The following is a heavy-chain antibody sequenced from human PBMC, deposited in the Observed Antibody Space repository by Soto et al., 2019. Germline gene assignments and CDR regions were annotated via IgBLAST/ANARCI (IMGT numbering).Heavy chain of an antibody. V-gene: IGHV2-5*02. D-gene: IGHD2-15*01. CDR1: GFSLSTSGVS. CDR2: IFGEEDK. J-gene: IGHJ6*02. Sequence: QITLKESGPTLVKPTQTLTLTCTFSGFSLSTSGVSVGWIRQPQGKALEWLALIFGEEDKRYSPFLKTRLTITKDTSKNQVVLTMTNMDPVDTATYYCAHVKYCSGGSCSGWEYYYYYYGMDVWGQGTTVTVFS. CDR3: AHVKYCSGGSCSGWEYYYYYYGMDV.